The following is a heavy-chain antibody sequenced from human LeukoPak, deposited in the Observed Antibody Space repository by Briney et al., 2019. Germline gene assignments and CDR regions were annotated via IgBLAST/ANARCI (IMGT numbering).Heavy chain of an antibody. CDR1: GYSISSGYY. J-gene: IGHJ5*02. CDR3: ARDSHAPGMIVVVITPDSWFDP. V-gene: IGHV4-38-2*02. D-gene: IGHD3-22*01. Sequence: SETLSLTCTVSGYSISSGYYWGWIRQPPGKGLEWIGSIYHSGSTYYNPSLKSRVTISVDTSKNQFSLKLSSVTAADTAVYYCARDSHAPGMIVVVITPDSWFDPWGQGTLVTVSS. CDR2: IYHSGST.